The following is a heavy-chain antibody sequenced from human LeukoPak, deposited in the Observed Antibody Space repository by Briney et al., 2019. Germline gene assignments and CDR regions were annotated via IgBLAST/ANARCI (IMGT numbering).Heavy chain of an antibody. J-gene: IGHJ4*02. V-gene: IGHV3-7*01. CDR3: ARDYIVVGDPHEF. Sequence: PGGSLRLSCAASGFTFSSYWMSWVRQAPGEGLEWVANIKQDGSEKYYVDSVKGRFTISRDNAKNSLYLQMNSLRAEDTAVYYCARDYIVVGDPHEFWGQGTLVTVSS. D-gene: IGHD2-21*01. CDR1: GFTFSSYW. CDR2: IKQDGSEK.